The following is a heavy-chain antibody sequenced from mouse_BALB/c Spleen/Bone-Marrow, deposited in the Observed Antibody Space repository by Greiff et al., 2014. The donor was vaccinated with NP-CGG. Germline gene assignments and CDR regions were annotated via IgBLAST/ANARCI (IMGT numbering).Heavy chain of an antibody. J-gene: IGHJ2*01. CDR3: ARWGGTPYFDY. CDR1: GYTFTSYL. CDR2: ITPYNDDT. D-gene: IGHD4-1*01. Sequence: LVESGPELVKPGASAKMSCKASGYTFTSYLIHWVKQKPEQGLEWIGYITPYNDDTKYNEKFKGKATLTSDKSSSTAYMELSSLTSEDSAVYYCARWGGTPYFDYWGQGTTLTVSS. V-gene: IGHV1-14*01.